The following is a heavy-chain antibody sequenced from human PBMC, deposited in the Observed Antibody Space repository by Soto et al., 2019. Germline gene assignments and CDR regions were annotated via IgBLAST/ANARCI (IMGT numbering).Heavy chain of an antibody. Sequence: ALVEVSCKGSGYTFTSYDINWVLQATGQGLEWMGWMNPNSGNTGYAQKFQGRVTMTRNTSISTAYMELSSLRSEDTAVYYCARANYDILTGRGFDPWGQGTLVTVSS. V-gene: IGHV1-8*01. D-gene: IGHD3-9*01. CDR1: GYTFTSYD. CDR3: ARANYDILTGRGFDP. CDR2: MNPNSGNT. J-gene: IGHJ5*02.